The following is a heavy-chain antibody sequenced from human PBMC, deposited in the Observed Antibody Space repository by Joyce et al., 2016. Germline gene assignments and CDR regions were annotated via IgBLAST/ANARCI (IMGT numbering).Heavy chain of an antibody. J-gene: IGHJ3*02. V-gene: IGHV3-30*04. CDR2: RSYDGPNK. CDR3: ARRSGIPAGRRPGAFDM. CDR1: GSIFSGYA. D-gene: IGHD6-13*01. Sequence: QEQLEESGGGVVQPGTSLRLSCTASGSIFSGYAMNWVRQAPGKGLEWVAIRSYDGPNKFYADSVRGRFTISRDNYKNTLFLQMNSLTIEDAGVYYCARRSGIPAGRRPGAFDMWGQGTVVTVSS.